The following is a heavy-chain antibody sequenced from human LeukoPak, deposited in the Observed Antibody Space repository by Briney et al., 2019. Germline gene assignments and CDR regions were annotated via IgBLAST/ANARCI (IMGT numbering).Heavy chain of an antibody. CDR2: MNPNSGNT. V-gene: IGHV1-8*03. J-gene: IGHJ4*02. D-gene: IGHD2-21*02. CDR3: ARGRGDDGSVDY. CDR1: GYTFTSYD. Sequence: ASVKVSCKASGYTFTSYDINWVRQATGQGLEWMGWMNPNSGNTGYAQKFQGRVTITRNTSISTAYMELSSLRSEDTAVYYCARGRGDDGSVDYWGQGTLVTVSS.